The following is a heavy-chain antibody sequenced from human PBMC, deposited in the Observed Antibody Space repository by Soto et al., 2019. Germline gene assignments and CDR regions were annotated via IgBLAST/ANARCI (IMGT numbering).Heavy chain of an antibody. CDR1: GFTFSTHS. D-gene: IGHD2-2*01. CDR2: ITSSSVTM. Sequence: EVQLVESGGGLVQPGGSLRLSCAASGFTFSTHSMNWVRQAPGKGLEWISYITSSSVTMYADSVKGRFTISRDNAKNSLYLQMTRLRAEDTAVYFCVGEVGFQLIYWGQGTLVTVSS. CDR3: VGEVGFQLIY. V-gene: IGHV3-48*01. J-gene: IGHJ4*02.